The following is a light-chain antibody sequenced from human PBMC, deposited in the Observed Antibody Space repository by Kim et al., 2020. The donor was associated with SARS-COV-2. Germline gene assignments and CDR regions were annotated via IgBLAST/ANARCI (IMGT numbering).Light chain of an antibody. CDR2: GAS. J-gene: IGKJ1*01. CDR1: EGSSKS. V-gene: IGKV1-NL1*01. CDR3: QQYYSTPRA. Sequence: ASVGDRVTITCRAGEGSSKSLAWYQQKPGKAPKLLLYGASRLESGVPSRFSGSGSGTDYTLTISSLQPEDFATYYCQQYYSTPRAFGQGTKVDIK.